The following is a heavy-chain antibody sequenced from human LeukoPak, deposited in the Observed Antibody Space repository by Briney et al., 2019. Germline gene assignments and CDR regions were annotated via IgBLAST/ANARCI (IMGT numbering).Heavy chain of an antibody. CDR2: IRYDGSNK. CDR3: ARDYGYSYGYFDY. V-gene: IGHV3-30*02. Sequence: GGSLRLSCAASGFTFSSYGMHWVRQAPGKGLEWVAFIRYDGSNKYYADSVKGRFTISRDNSKNTLYLQMGSLRAEDMAVYYCARDYGYSYGYFDYWGQGTLVTVSS. CDR1: GFTFSSYG. J-gene: IGHJ4*02. D-gene: IGHD5-18*01.